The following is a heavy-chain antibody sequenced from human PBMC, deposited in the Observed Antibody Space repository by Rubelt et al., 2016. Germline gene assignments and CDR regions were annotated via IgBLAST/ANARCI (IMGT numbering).Heavy chain of an antibody. J-gene: IGHJ4*02. CDR3: ARQGVRGFDY. Sequence: QLQLQESGPGLVKPSETLSLTCTVSGGSISSSSYYWGWIRQPPGKGLAWIGSIYYSGSTYYNPSLKSRVTISVDTSKNQFSLKLSSVTAADTAVYYCARQGVRGFDYWGQGTLVTVSS. CDR2: IYYSGST. CDR1: GGSISSSSYY. D-gene: IGHD3-10*01. V-gene: IGHV4-39*07.